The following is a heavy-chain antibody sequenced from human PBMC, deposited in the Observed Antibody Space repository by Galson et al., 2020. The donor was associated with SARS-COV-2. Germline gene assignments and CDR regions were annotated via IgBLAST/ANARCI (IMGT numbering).Heavy chain of an antibody. Sequence: GGSLRLSCAASGFTVSSNYMSWVRQAPGKGLEWVSVIYSGGSTYYADSVKGRFTISRDNSKNTLYLQMNSLRAEDTAVYYCARETIAAAGTCWFDPWGQGTLVTVSS. CDR1: GFTVSSNY. D-gene: IGHD6-13*01. CDR2: IYSGGST. CDR3: ARETIAAAGTCWFDP. V-gene: IGHV3-66*02. J-gene: IGHJ5*02.